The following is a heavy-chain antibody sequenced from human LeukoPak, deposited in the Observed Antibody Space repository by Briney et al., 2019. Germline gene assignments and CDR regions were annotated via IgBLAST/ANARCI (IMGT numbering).Heavy chain of an antibody. J-gene: IGHJ3*02. D-gene: IGHD3-3*01. V-gene: IGHV3-30*02. CDR2: IRYDGSNK. CDR1: GFTFSSYG. CDR3: AKDRMCYDFWSGYSVDAFDI. Sequence: GGSLRLSCAASGFTFSSYGMHWVRQAPGKGLEWVAFIRYDGSNKYYADSVKGRFTISRGNSKNTLYLQMNSLRAEDTAVYYCAKDRMCYDFWSGYSVDAFDIWGQGTMVTVSS.